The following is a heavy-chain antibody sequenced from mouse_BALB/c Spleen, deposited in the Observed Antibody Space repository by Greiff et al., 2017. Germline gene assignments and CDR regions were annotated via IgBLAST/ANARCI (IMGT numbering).Heavy chain of an antibody. J-gene: IGHJ1*01. V-gene: IGHV10-1*02. CDR1: GFTFNTYA. Sequence: EVQRVESGGGLVQPKGSLKLSCAASGFTFNTYAMNWVRQAPGKGLEWVARIRSKSNNYATYYADSVKDRFTISRDDSQSMLYLQMNNLKTEDTAMYYCVRRGYYYGSSPYWYFDVWGAGTTVTVSS. CDR3: VRRGYYYGSSPYWYFDV. CDR2: IRSKSNNYAT. D-gene: IGHD1-1*01.